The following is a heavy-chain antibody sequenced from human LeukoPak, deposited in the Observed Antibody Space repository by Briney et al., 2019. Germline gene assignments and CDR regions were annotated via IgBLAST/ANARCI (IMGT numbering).Heavy chain of an antibody. CDR2: IYHTGST. CDR1: GGSISSGYY. J-gene: IGHJ6*03. D-gene: IGHD3-10*01. V-gene: IGHV4-38-2*02. CDR3: ARVAKHFRGGLSFYYMDV. Sequence: SETLSLTCTVSGGSISSGYYWGWIRQPPGKGLEWIVNIYHTGSTYYNPSLKSRVTISLDTSKNQFSLKVISVTAADTAVYYCARVAKHFRGGLSFYYMDVWGKGTTVTISS.